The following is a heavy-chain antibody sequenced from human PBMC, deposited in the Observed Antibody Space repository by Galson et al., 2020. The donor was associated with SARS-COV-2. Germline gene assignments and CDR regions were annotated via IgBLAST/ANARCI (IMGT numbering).Heavy chain of an antibody. D-gene: IGHD3-3*01. V-gene: IGHV4-61*02. J-gene: IGHJ6*02. CDR3: ASDAVRFLEWSSLYCGMGV. CDR2: IYTSGST. Sequence: SETLSLTCTVSGGSISSGSYYWRWIRQPAGKGLEWIGRIYTSGSTNYNPSLKSRVTISVDTSKNQFSLKLSSVTAAATAVYYCASDAVRFLEWSSLYCGMGVWGQGTTVTVSS. CDR1: GGSISSGSYY.